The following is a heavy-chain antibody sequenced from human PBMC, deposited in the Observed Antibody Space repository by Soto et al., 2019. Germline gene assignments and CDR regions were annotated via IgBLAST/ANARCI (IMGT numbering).Heavy chain of an antibody. V-gene: IGHV3-49*03. D-gene: IGHD3-22*01. CDR2: IRSKAYGGTT. CDR1: GFTFGDYA. Sequence: GGSLRVSSTAAGFTFGDYAMSWFRQDPGKGLEWVGFIRSKAYGGTTEYAASVKGRFTISRDDSKSIAYLQMNSLKTEDTAVYYCTRENYDSSVGAPDAFDIWGQGTMVTVSS. CDR3: TRENYDSSVGAPDAFDI. J-gene: IGHJ3*02.